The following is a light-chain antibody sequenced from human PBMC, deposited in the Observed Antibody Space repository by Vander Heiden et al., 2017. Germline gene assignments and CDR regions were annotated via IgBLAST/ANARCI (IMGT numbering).Light chain of an antibody. Sequence: DIQMTQSPSSVSASIGDTVTITCRANQFISTWLAWYQQKPGKPPKVLIFDASSLDSGVPPRFSRSGSGMDFTLTISILHPEDAASYSCQQTDSVPYTFGQGTKLEIK. J-gene: IGKJ2*01. CDR2: DAS. CDR1: QFISTW. CDR3: QQTDSVPYT. V-gene: IGKV1-12*01.